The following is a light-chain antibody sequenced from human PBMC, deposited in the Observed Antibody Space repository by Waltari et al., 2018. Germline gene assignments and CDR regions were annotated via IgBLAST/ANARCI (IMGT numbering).Light chain of an antibody. CDR2: AAS. CDR1: QSISGSY. V-gene: IGKV3-20*01. J-gene: IGKJ1*01. Sequence: EIVLTQSPATLSLSPGEGATLPCRASQSISGSYLAWYQQKPGQAPSLLIYAASSRATDIPDRFSGSGSGTDFTLTISRLEPEDFAVYYCQQYGSSPWTFGQGTKVEIK. CDR3: QQYGSSPWT.